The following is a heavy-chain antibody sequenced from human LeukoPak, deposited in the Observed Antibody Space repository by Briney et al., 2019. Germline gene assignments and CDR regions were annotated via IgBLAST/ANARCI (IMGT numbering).Heavy chain of an antibody. D-gene: IGHD4-11*01. CDR2: ISVSGGST. J-gene: IGHJ4*02. Sequence: GGSLRLSCAASGFTFSSYAMSWVRQAPGKGLEWVSVISVSGGSTYYADSVKGRFTISRDNSKNTLYLPMNSLRVEDTAVYYCAKGGGATVPFDNWGQGTLVTVSS. V-gene: IGHV3-23*01. CDR3: AKGGGATVPFDN. CDR1: GFTFSSYA.